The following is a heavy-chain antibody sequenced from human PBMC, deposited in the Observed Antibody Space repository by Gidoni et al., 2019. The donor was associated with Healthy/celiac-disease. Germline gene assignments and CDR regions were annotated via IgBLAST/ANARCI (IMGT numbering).Heavy chain of an antibody. CDR2: ISYDGSNK. Sequence: QVQLVESGGGVVQPGRSLRLSCAASGFTFSSYGMHWVRQAPGKGLEWVAVISYDGSNKYYADSVKGRFTISRDNSKNTLYLQMNSLRAEDTAVYYCANAHYDILASIDYWGQGTLVTVSS. J-gene: IGHJ4*02. CDR3: ANAHYDILASIDY. D-gene: IGHD3-9*01. V-gene: IGHV3-30*18. CDR1: GFTFSSYG.